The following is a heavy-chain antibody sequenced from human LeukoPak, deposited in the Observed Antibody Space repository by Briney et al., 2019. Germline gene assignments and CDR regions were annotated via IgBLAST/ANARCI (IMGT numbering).Heavy chain of an antibody. CDR1: GFTFSNYW. V-gene: IGHV3-74*01. D-gene: IGHD5-24*01. CDR3: SRDLRGRDDY. Sequence: GALRLSCAASGFTFSNYWMHWVRQAPGKGLVWVSRINEGGSVTDYADSVKGRFTISRDNAKNTLYLEMNSLRAEDMAVYYCSRDLRGRDDYWGQGTLVSVSS. J-gene: IGHJ4*02. CDR2: INEGGSVT.